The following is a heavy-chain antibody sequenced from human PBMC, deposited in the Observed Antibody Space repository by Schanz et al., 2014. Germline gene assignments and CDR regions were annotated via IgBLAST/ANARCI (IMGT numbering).Heavy chain of an antibody. J-gene: IGHJ4*02. D-gene: IGHD3-22*01. V-gene: IGHV3-7*02. CDR3: ARVHHYDPSGWGYFDY. CDR2: IKQDGSEK. Sequence: VQLVESGGGLVKPGGSLRLSCGGSGFTFSKYWMSWVRQAPGKGLEWVANIKQDGSEKYYVDAVKGRFTISRDNSKNTLYLQMNSLRAGDTAVYYCARVHHYDPSGWGYFDYWGQGALXTVSS. CDR1: GFTFSKYW.